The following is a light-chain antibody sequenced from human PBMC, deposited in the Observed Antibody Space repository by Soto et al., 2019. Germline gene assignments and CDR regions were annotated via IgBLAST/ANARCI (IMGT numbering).Light chain of an antibody. J-gene: IGLJ1*01. V-gene: IGLV8-61*01. CDR3: VLYVGSGRYV. Sequence: QTVVTQEPSFSVSPGGTVTLTCGLRSGSVSTSYYPSWYQQTPGQAPRTLIYSTNTRSSGVPDRFSGSILGNKAALTITGAQADDESDYYCVLYVGSGRYVFGTGTKLTVL. CDR2: STN. CDR1: SGSVSTSYY.